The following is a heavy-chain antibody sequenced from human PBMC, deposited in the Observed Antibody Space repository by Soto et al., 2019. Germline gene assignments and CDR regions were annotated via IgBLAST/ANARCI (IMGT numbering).Heavy chain of an antibody. V-gene: IGHV3-49*03. D-gene: IGHD3-10*01. J-gene: IGHJ4*02. Sequence: SLRLSCTASGFQFGNFLMSWLRQAPGKGMEWVGFIRSQPYGGTAEYAASVRGRFTISRDDSKGIAYLQMNSLQTEDSGVYYCIGSFPFWGQGTLVTVSS. CDR1: GFQFGNFL. CDR3: IGSFPF. CDR2: IRSQPYGGTA.